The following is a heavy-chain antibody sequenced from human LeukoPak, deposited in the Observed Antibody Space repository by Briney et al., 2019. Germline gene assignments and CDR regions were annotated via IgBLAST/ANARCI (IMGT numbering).Heavy chain of an antibody. CDR1: GFTFSSYV. CDR2: ISGTGRTT. Sequence: GRSLRLSCTASGFTFSSYVMSWVRQAPGKGLEWVSAISGTGRTTYYTDSVKGRFTISRDNSKSTIYLQMNSLRAEDTAVYYCAKDLTTVTPRNGMDVWGQGTTVTVSS. J-gene: IGHJ6*02. CDR3: AKDLTTVTPRNGMDV. D-gene: IGHD4-17*01. V-gene: IGHV3-23*01.